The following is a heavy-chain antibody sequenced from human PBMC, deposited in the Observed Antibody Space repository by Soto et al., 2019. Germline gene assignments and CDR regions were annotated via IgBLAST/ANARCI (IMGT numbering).Heavy chain of an antibody. CDR2: IYYSGST. J-gene: IGHJ4*02. D-gene: IGHD3-22*01. CDR3: ARGSGYYPYYFDY. CDR1: VGSISSYY. V-gene: IGHV4-59*01. Sequence: PSETVYRTCTVSVGSISSYYWSWIRQPPGKGLEGIGYIYYSGSTNYNPSLKRRVNISVDTSNNQFSLELSSVNPADTAVYYCARGSGYYPYYFDYWGQGTLVPLSS.